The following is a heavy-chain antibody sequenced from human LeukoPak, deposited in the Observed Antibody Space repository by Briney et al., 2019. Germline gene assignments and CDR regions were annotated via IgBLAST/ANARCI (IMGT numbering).Heavy chain of an antibody. Sequence: GGSLRLSCAASGFTFSSYEMNWVRQAPGKGLVWVSRINSDGSTTSYADSVKGRFTISRDNAKNTLYLQMNSLRADDTAVYYCARALDSSGWYQVDYQYHFMDVWGKGTTVTISS. CDR3: ARALDSSGWYQVDYQYHFMDV. J-gene: IGHJ6*03. D-gene: IGHD6-19*01. V-gene: IGHV3-74*01. CDR1: GFTFSSYE. CDR2: INSDGSTT.